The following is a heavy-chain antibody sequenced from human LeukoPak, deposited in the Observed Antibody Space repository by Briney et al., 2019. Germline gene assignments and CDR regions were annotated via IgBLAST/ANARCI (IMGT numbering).Heavy chain of an antibody. J-gene: IGHJ4*02. V-gene: IGHV4-59*08. CDR1: GGSISSYY. Sequence: SETLSLTCTVSGGSISSYYWSWIRQPPGKGLEWIGYIFYSGSTNYNPSLKSRVTISVDTSKNQFSLKLSSVTAADTAVYYCARSDGGTTVTTKYWGRGTLVTVSS. CDR3: ARSDGGTTVTTKY. CDR2: IFYSGST. D-gene: IGHD4-17*01.